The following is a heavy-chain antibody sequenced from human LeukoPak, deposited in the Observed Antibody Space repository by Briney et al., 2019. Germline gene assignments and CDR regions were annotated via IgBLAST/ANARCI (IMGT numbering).Heavy chain of an antibody. CDR1: GGTFSSYA. V-gene: IGHV1-69*13. J-gene: IGHJ5*02. Sequence: SVKVSCKASGGTFSSYAISWVRQAPGQGLEWMGGIIPIFGTANYAQKFQGRVTITADESTSTAYMELSSLRSEDTAVYYCATGEGQQLVLWFDPWGQGTLVTVSS. D-gene: IGHD6-13*01. CDR2: IIPIFGTA. CDR3: ATGEGQQLVLWFDP.